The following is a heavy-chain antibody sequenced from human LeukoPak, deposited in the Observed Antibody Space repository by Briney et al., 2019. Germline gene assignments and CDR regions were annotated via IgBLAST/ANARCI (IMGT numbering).Heavy chain of an antibody. CDR3: ARVVGDYYDSSGYLWFDP. Sequence: PGGSLRLSCAASGFTSSRYWMHWVRQAPGKGLVWVARINSDASSTTYADSVKGRFTISRDNAKSTLYLQMNSLRAEDTAVYYCARVVGDYYDSSGYLWFDPWGQGTLVTVSS. V-gene: IGHV3-74*01. D-gene: IGHD3-22*01. J-gene: IGHJ5*02. CDR1: GFTSSRYW. CDR2: INSDASST.